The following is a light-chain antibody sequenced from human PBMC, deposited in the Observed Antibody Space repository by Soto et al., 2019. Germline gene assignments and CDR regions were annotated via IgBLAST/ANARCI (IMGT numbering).Light chain of an antibody. J-gene: IGKJ1*01. CDR2: LGS. V-gene: IGKV2-28*01. CDR1: QSLLQSNGYNY. Sequence: DIVMTQSPLSLPVTPGEPASISCGSSQSLLQSNGYNYLDWYLQKPGQSPQLLIYLGSNRASGVPDRFSGSGSGTDFTLKISRVEAEDVGVYYCMQALQTRWTFGQGTKVEIK. CDR3: MQALQTRWT.